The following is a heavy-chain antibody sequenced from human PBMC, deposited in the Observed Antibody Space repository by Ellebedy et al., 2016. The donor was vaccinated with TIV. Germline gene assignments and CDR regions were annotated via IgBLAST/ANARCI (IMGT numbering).Heavy chain of an antibody. CDR3: AKDPYYGSGYFDL. Sequence: GGSLRLSXAVSGFAVSGNYMSWVRQAPGKGLECVSVIYSGGSTHYADSVKGRFTISRDNSKNILHLQMNSLRAEDTAVYYCAKDPYYGSGYFDLWGRGTLVTV. V-gene: IGHV3-53*01. J-gene: IGHJ2*01. D-gene: IGHD3-10*01. CDR2: IYSGGST. CDR1: GFAVSGNY.